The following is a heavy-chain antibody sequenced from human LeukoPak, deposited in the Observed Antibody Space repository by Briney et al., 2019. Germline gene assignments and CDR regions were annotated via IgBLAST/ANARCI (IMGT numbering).Heavy chain of an antibody. CDR3: AKDDRSHFDY. Sequence: GGSLRLSCAASGFTVSSNYMSWVRQAPGKGLEWVSVIYSGGSTYYADSVKGRFTISRDNAKNSLYLQMNSQRAEDTALYYCAKDDRSHFDYWGQGTLVTVSS. J-gene: IGHJ4*02. CDR1: GFTVSSNY. CDR2: IYSGGST. V-gene: IGHV3-53*05.